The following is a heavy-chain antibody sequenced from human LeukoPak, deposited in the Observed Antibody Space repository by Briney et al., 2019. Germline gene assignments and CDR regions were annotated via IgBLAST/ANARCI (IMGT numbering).Heavy chain of an antibody. Sequence: GGSLRLSCAASGFTFSSYSMTWVRQAPGQGLEWVSYISSSSSTIYYADSVKGRFTISRDNAKNSLYLQMNSLRDEDTAVYYCARDLNYDILTGYYYWYFDLWGRGTLVTVSS. CDR2: ISSSSSTI. CDR3: ARDLNYDILTGYYYWYFDL. V-gene: IGHV3-48*02. D-gene: IGHD3-9*01. CDR1: GFTFSSYS. J-gene: IGHJ2*01.